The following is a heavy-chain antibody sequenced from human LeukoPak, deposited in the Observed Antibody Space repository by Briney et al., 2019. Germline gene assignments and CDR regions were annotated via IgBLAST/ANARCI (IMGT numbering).Heavy chain of an antibody. Sequence: GGSLRLSCAASGFTFSSYGMHWVRQAPGKGLEWVAFIRYDGSNKYYADSVKGRFTISRDNSKNTLYLHMNSLRAEDTAVYYCAKELRRSSGWYNYYYYMDVWGKGTTVTISS. CDR2: IRYDGSNK. D-gene: IGHD6-19*01. CDR1: GFTFSSYG. V-gene: IGHV3-30*02. CDR3: AKELRRSSGWYNYYYYMDV. J-gene: IGHJ6*03.